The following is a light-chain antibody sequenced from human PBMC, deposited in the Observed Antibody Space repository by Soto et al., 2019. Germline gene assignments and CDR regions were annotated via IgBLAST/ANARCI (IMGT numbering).Light chain of an antibody. CDR1: SIDIGGYNY. CDR3: SSYTGSSSLGV. V-gene: IGLV2-14*01. CDR2: EVS. J-gene: IGLJ1*01. Sequence: QSVLAQPASVSVSPGQSITISCTGTSIDIGGYNYVSWYQQHPGEAPKLIIYEVSRRPSGVSTRFSGSKSGNTASLTISELQAEDEADYYCSSYTGSSSLGVFGAGTKVTVL.